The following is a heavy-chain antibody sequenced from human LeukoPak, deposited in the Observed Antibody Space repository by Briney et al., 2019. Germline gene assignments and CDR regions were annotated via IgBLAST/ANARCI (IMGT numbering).Heavy chain of an antibody. V-gene: IGHV3-21*01. CDR1: GFTYSSYS. CDR3: AREGKQQLTLDY. Sequence: GGSLRLXCAASGFTYSSYSMNWVRLAPGKGLESVSSISSSSSYIYYADSVKGRFTISRDNAKNSLYLQMNSLRAEDTAVYYCAREGKQQLTLDYWGQGTLVTVSS. J-gene: IGHJ4*02. D-gene: IGHD6-13*01. CDR2: ISSSSSYI.